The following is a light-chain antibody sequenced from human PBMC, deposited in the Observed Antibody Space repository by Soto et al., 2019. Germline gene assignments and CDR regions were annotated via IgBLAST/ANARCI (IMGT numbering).Light chain of an antibody. CDR2: KAS. V-gene: IGKV1-5*03. J-gene: IGKJ2*01. CDR3: QQYETYSYT. CDR1: QSIGTW. Sequence: DIQMTQSPSTLSASVGDRVTITCRASQSIGTWLDWYQQKPGKAPNLLIYKASSLQSGVPSRFSGSGSGTEFTVTISSLQPDDFATYYCQQYETYSYTFGQGTKLEIK.